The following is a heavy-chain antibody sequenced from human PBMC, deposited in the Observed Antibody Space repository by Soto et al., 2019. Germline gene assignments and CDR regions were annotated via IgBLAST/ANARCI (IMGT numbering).Heavy chain of an antibody. D-gene: IGHD3-22*01. J-gene: IGHJ4*02. CDR2: IYYSGST. V-gene: IGHV4-30-4*01. Sequence: SETLSLTCTVSGGSISSGDYYWSWIRQPPGKGLEWIGYIYYSGSTYYNPSLKSRVTISVDTSKNQFSLKLSSVTAADTAVYYCARAPRYYYDSSGYTDDYWGQGTLVTVSS. CDR3: ARAPRYYYDSSGYTDDY. CDR1: GGSISSGDYY.